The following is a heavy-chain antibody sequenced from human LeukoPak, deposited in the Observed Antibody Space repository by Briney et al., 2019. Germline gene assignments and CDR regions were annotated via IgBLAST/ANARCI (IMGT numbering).Heavy chain of an antibody. CDR1: GYTPTELS. J-gene: IGHJ4*02. CDR2: FDPEDGET. CDR3: ATVAVAGAFDY. V-gene: IGHV1-24*01. D-gene: IGHD6-19*01. Sequence: ASVKVSCKVSGYTPTELSMHWVRHAPEKRPEWMGGFDPEDGETIYAQKFQGRVTMTEDTSTDTANMELSSLRSEDTAVYYCATVAVAGAFDYWGQGTLVTVSS.